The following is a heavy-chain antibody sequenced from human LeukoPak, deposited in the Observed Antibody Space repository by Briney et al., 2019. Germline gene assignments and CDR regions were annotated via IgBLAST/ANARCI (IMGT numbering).Heavy chain of an antibody. J-gene: IGHJ2*01. D-gene: IGHD4-23*01. V-gene: IGHV3-23*05. CDR1: GFTFSGYA. CDR3: VKYRGTAVVNWYFDV. CDR2: IINSGSST. Sequence: GGSLRLSCAASGFTFSGYAMTWVRQAPGKGLEWVSSIINSGSSTYYADSVKGRFTISRGNSKNTLYLQMSSLRAEDTAVYYCVKYRGTAVVNWYFDVWGRGTLVTVSS.